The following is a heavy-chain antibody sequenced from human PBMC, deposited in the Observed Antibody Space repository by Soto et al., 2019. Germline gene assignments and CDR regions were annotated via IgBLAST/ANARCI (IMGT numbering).Heavy chain of an antibody. CDR2: INPNSGGT. J-gene: IGHJ3*02. V-gene: IGHV1-2*04. Sequence: QVQLVQSGAEVKKPGASVKVSCKASGYTFTGYYMHWVRQAPGQGLEWMGWINPNSGGTNYAQKFQGWVTMTRDTSIRTAYMELRRLISDDTAVYYCARTSYCGGDCYSFAFDIWGQGTMVTVSS. CDR3: ARTSYCGGDCYSFAFDI. CDR1: GYTFTGYY. D-gene: IGHD2-21*02.